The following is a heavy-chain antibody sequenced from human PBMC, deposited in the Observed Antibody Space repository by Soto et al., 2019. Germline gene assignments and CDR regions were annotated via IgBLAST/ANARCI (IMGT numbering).Heavy chain of an antibody. CDR1: GDSLSSGGHY. D-gene: IGHD3-9*01. CDR3: ARVDHRGYFAILTDY. Sequence: PXETLSLTCTVSGDSLSSGGHYWSWIRQHPGKGLEWIGHIYDSVNTYYSPSLRSRVTISADMSKNQFSLNLRSVTAADTAVYYCARVDHRGYFAILTDYWGQGTLVTVSS. J-gene: IGHJ4*02. V-gene: IGHV4-31*03. CDR2: IYDSVNT.